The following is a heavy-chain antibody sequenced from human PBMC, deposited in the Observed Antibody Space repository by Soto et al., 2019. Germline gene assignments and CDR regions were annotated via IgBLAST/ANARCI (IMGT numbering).Heavy chain of an antibody. CDR3: AKDMQDCSSTSCYG. J-gene: IGHJ4*02. Sequence: EVQLVESGGGLVQPGRSLRLSCAASGFTFDDYAMHWVRQAPGKGLEWVSGISWNSGSIGYAVSVKGRFTISRDNAKNSLYLQMNSLRAEDTALYYCAKDMQDCSSTSCYGWGQGTLVTVSS. CDR1: GFTFDDYA. CDR2: ISWNSGSI. D-gene: IGHD2-2*01. V-gene: IGHV3-9*01.